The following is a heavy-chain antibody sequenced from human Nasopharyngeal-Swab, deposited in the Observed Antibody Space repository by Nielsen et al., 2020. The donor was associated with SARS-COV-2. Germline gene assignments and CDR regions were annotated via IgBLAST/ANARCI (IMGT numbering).Heavy chain of an antibody. CDR1: GFTFSSYG. V-gene: IGHV3-33*01. CDR2: IWYDGSNK. J-gene: IGHJ6*02. D-gene: IGHD3-3*01. Sequence: GESLKISCAASGFTFSSYGMHWVRQAPGKGLEGVAVIWYDGSNKYYADSVKGRFTISRDNSKNTLYLQMNSLRAEDTAVYYCASSAPYYDFWSGYRQPYGMDVWGQGTTVTVSS. CDR3: ASSAPYYDFWSGYRQPYGMDV.